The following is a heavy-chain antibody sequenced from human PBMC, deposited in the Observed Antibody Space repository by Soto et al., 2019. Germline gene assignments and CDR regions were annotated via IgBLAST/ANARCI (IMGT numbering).Heavy chain of an antibody. CDR2: ISYGGTT. CDR1: GASVTNYY. CDR3: AMHSGHGRDY. V-gene: IGHV4-59*02. Sequence: QVQLHQSGPGLVKPSETLSLTCSVPGASVTNYYWSWIRQSPGKGLEWFGYISYGGTTNFNSSLKGRVTVSVEISKNQFSLSLISVTPADTADYYCAMHSGHGRDYWGKGTLVTVSP. J-gene: IGHJ4*02.